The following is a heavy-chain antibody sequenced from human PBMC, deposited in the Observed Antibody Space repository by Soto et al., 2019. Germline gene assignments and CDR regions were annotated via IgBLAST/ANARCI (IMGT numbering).Heavy chain of an antibody. J-gene: IGHJ4*02. D-gene: IGHD3-22*01. V-gene: IGHV4-31*03. Sequence: PSETLSLTCTVSGGPIGSGGYYCIGIRQHPWNGLEWIGYIYYSGSTYYNPSLKSRVTISVDTSKNQFSLKLSSVTAADTAVYYCARLDSSGYYYGYYFDYWGQVTLVTVSS. CDR2: IYYSGST. CDR1: GGPIGSGGYY. CDR3: ARLDSSGYYYGYYFDY.